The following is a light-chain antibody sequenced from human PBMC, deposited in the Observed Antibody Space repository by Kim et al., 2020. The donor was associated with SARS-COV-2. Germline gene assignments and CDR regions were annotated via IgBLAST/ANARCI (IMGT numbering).Light chain of an antibody. CDR2: RNS. Sequence: GQRVTISCSGSRSNIGFNYVYWYQQLPGSAPKLLIYRNSQRPSGVPDRFSGSKSGTSASLAISGLRSDDEAVYYCATWDDSLSGWVFGGGTKVTVL. CDR1: RSNIGFNY. CDR3: ATWDDSLSGWV. J-gene: IGLJ3*02. V-gene: IGLV1-47*01.